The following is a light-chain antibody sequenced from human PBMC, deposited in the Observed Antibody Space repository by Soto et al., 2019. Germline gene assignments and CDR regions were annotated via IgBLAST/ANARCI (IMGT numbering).Light chain of an antibody. Sequence: QSVLTQPASVSLSPRQSITISCTGTNSDVGSYNLVSWFQQHPGKAPKLVIYEVTKRPSGVSDRFSGSKSGNTASLTISGLQAEDEADYYCFSYAGDSVYVFGTGTRSPS. CDR3: FSYAGDSVYV. CDR1: NSDVGSYNL. V-gene: IGLV2-23*02. CDR2: EVT. J-gene: IGLJ1*01.